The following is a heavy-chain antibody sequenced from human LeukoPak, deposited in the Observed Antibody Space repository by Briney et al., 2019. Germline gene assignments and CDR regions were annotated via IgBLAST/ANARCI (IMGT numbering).Heavy chain of an antibody. CDR3: ARDPSFSVPYYYYGMDV. CDR2: ISSSSSYI. V-gene: IGHV3-21*04. J-gene: IGHJ6*02. Sequence: GGSLSLSCAASGFTFSSYSMNWVRQAPGKGLEWVSSISSSSSYIYYADSVKGRFTISRDNSKNTLYLQMNSLRAEDTAVYFCARDPSFSVPYYYYGMDVWGQGTTVTVSS. CDR1: GFTFSSYS. D-gene: IGHD3-10*01.